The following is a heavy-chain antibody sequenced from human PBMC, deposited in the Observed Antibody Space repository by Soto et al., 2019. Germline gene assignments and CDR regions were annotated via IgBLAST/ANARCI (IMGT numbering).Heavy chain of an antibody. J-gene: IGHJ5*02. CDR3: ARAGTTRWFDP. D-gene: IGHD1-7*01. CDR2: IYYSGST. CDR1: GGSVSSGSYY. Sequence: PSETLSLTCTVSGGSVSSGSYYWSWIRQPPGKGLEWIGYIYYSGSTNYNPSLKSRVPISVDTSKNQFSLKLSSVTAADTAVYYCARAGTTRWFDPWGQGTLVTVS. V-gene: IGHV4-61*01.